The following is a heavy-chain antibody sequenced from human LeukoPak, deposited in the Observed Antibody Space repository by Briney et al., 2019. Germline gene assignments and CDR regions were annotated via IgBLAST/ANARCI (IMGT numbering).Heavy chain of an antibody. Sequence: SGGSLRLSCAASGFTFSTYAMYWVRQAPGKGLEYVSGISGNGGNTYDANSVKGRVTISRDNSKNTLYLQMGSLRPEDMAVYYCAARRGGVDGFDIWGQGTMVTVSS. V-gene: IGHV3-64*01. CDR2: ISGNGGNT. CDR3: AARRGGVDGFDI. D-gene: IGHD3-10*01. J-gene: IGHJ3*02. CDR1: GFTFSTYA.